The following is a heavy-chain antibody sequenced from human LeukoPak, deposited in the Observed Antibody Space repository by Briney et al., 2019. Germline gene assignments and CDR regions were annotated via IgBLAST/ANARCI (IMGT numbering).Heavy chain of an antibody. CDR2: ISGSGGST. CDR3: ARGRTAWDYFDY. CDR1: GFTFSSYA. Sequence: GGSLRLSCAASGFTFSSYAMSWVRQAPGKGLEWVSAISGSGGSTYYADSVKGRFTISRDNAKNSLYLQMNSLRAEDTAVYYCARGRTAWDYFDYWGQGTLVTVSS. J-gene: IGHJ4*02. V-gene: IGHV3-23*01. D-gene: IGHD1-1*01.